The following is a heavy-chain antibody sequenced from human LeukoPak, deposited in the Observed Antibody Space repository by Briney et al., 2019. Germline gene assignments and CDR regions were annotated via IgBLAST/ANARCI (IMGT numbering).Heavy chain of an antibody. D-gene: IGHD6-6*01. CDR3: ARDGTYSSSSFDY. J-gene: IGHJ4*02. CDR1: GFTFSSYA. Sequence: QLVESGGGVVQPGRSLRLSCAASGFTFSSYAMHWVRQAPGKGLEWVAVISYDGSNKYYADSVKGRFTISRDNSKNTLYLQMNSLRGEDTAVYYCARDGTYSSSSFDYWGQGTLVTVSS. V-gene: IGHV3-30*04. CDR2: ISYDGSNK.